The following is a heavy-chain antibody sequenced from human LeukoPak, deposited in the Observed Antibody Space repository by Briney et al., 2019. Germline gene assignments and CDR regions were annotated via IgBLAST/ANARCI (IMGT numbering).Heavy chain of an antibody. D-gene: IGHD4-23*01. CDR3: AKPPPVGGNSGYYYYYMDV. CDR2: ISGSGGST. V-gene: IGHV3-23*01. J-gene: IGHJ6*03. CDR1: GFTFSSYA. Sequence: GGSLRLSCAASGFTFSSYAMSWVRQAPGKGLEWVSGISGSGGSTYYADSVRGRFTISRDNSKNTLYLQMNSLRAEDTAVHYCAKPPPVGGNSGYYYYYMDVWGKGTTVTVSS.